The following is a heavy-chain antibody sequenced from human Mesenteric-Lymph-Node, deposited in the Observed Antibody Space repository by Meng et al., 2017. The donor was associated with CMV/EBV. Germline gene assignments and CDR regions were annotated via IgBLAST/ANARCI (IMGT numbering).Heavy chain of an antibody. CDR2: TYTGTSGT. D-gene: IGHD3-3*01. J-gene: IGHJ6*02. Sequence: GGPLRLSCAASGFTFSNYAMNWVRQAPGKGLEWVSVTYTGTSGTYYADSVKGRFTISRENSKNTLYLQMNSLRAEDTAIYYCAKSFWSGFPYDGMDVWGQGTTVTVSS. V-gene: IGHV3-23*03. CDR3: AKSFWSGFPYDGMDV. CDR1: GFTFSNYA.